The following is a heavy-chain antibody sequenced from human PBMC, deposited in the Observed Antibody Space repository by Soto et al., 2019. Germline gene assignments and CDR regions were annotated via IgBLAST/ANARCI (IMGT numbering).Heavy chain of an antibody. CDR2: ISYDGSNK. Sequence: GGSLRLSCAASGFTFSSYGIHWVRQAPGKGLEWVALISYDGSNKYYADSVKGRFTISRDNSKNTLYLQMNSLRAEDTAMYYCAKDAPYYYDSSGYYGPFDYWGQGTLVTVS. J-gene: IGHJ4*02. V-gene: IGHV3-30*18. CDR1: GFTFSSYG. CDR3: AKDAPYYYDSSGYYGPFDY. D-gene: IGHD3-22*01.